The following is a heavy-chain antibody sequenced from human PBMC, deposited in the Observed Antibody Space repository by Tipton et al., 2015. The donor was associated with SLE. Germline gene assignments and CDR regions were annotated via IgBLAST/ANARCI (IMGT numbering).Heavy chain of an antibody. V-gene: IGHV4-39*07. CDR3: ATMTYYYSMDV. Sequence: TLSLTCTVSGGSISSYYWGWIRQPPGKGLEWIGSIYYSWSTYYSPSLKSRVTISVDTSKKQFSLKLSSVTAADTAVYYCATMTYYYSMDVWGKGTTVTVSS. CDR2: IYYSWST. CDR1: GGSISSYY. J-gene: IGHJ6*03.